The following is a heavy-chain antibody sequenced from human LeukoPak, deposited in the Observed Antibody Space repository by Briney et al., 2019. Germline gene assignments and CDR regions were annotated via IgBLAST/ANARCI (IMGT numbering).Heavy chain of an antibody. V-gene: IGHV3-23*01. CDR2: ISGSATST. Sequence: GGSLRLSCAASGFTFSSYAMSWVRQAPGKGLEWVSTISGSATSTYYADSVKGRFTISRGDSKNTLYLQMNSLRADDTAVYYCAKGNGGTYYSSLNYWGQGTLVTVSS. CDR3: AKGNGGTYYSSLNY. CDR1: GFTFSSYA. J-gene: IGHJ4*02. D-gene: IGHD2-15*01.